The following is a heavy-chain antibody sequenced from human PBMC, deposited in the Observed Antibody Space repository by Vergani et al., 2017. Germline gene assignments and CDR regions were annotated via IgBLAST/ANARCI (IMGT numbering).Heavy chain of an antibody. CDR2: VHTDGTA. D-gene: IGHD5-24*01. Sequence: VQLQKSGPGLLKPSETLSLTCSVSGASISSYFWSWIRQPAGKGLEWLGRVHTDGTAYYNPSLRTRVRLSADLSQSQFSLKMTSLTAADTAVYFCARDXWDDDGPRGWFAPWGQGILVTVSS. CDR3: ARDXWDDDGPRGWFAP. V-gene: IGHV4-4*07. J-gene: IGHJ5*02. CDR1: GASISSYF.